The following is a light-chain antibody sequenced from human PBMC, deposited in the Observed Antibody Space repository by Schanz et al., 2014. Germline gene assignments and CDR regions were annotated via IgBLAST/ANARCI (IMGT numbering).Light chain of an antibody. CDR1: QSVTSTY. Sequence: EIVLTQSPGTLSLSPGERATLSCRASQSVTSTYLAWYQQKPGQAPRLLIYAASFRATGISDRFIGSGSGTDFTLTISRLEPEDFAVYYCQQYGTSSMYSFGQGTKVEIK. V-gene: IGKV3-20*01. J-gene: IGKJ2*03. CDR3: QQYGTSSMYS. CDR2: AAS.